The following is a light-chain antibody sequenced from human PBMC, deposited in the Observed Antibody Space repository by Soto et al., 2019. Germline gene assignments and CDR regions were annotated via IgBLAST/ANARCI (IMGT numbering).Light chain of an antibody. J-gene: IGKJ5*01. CDR2: GAS. CDR1: QSVSSSY. Sequence: EIGLTQSPGTLSLSPGERATLSFRASQSVSSSYLAWYQHKPGQAPRLLIYGASSRASGIPDRFSGSGSRTACSLSINRLAPEDFGVHAGHQYGYSPHYTFGQATRLE. V-gene: IGKV3-20*01. CDR3: HQYGYSPHYT.